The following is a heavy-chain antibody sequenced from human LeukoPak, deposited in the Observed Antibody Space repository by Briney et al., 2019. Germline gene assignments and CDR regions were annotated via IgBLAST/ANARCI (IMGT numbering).Heavy chain of an antibody. CDR2: ISSSGSTI. CDR3: TRSYSSGWYLDY. Sequence: GGSLRLSCAASGFTFSDYYMSWIRQAPGKGLEWVSYISSSGSTIYYADSVKGRFTISRDNAKNSLYLQMNSLKTEDTAVYYCTRSYSSGWYLDYWGQGTLVTVSS. J-gene: IGHJ4*02. V-gene: IGHV3-11*01. CDR1: GFTFSDYY. D-gene: IGHD6-19*01.